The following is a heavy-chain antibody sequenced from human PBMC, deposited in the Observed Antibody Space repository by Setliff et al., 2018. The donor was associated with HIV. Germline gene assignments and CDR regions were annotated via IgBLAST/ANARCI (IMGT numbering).Heavy chain of an antibody. CDR3: VRGYLLVVITTSNWFDP. D-gene: IGHD3-22*01. CDR1: GDSVNDRSYF. CDR2: FYYNGDS. Sequence: SETLSLTCTVSGDSVNDRSYFWGWIRQPPGKGLEWIGTFYYNGDSRYNPSLKSRVTISVDTSKNQFSLNLNSVTAADTAVYYCVRGYLLVVITTSNWFDPWGQGTLVTVSS. J-gene: IGHJ5*02. V-gene: IGHV4-39*01.